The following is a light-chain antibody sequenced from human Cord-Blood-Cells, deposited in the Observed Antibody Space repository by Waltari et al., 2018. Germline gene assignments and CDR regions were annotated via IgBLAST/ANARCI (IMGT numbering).Light chain of an antibody. J-gene: IGKJ1*01. Sequence: DIVMTQSPDSLAVSLGERATINCKSSQSVLYSSNNKNYLSGYQQKSGQPPKLLIYWASIRESGVPDRFSGSGSGTDFTLTISSLHAEDVAVYYCQQYYSTPRTFGQVTKVEIK. CDR1: QSVLYSSNNKNY. CDR2: WAS. V-gene: IGKV4-1*01. CDR3: QQYYSTPRT.